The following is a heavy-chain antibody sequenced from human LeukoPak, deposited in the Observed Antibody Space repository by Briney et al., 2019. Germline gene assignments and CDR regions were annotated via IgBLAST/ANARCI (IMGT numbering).Heavy chain of an antibody. CDR1: GFTFSSYW. D-gene: IGHD3-22*01. CDR3: ARGLHFRVYDSSDYYPY. J-gene: IGHJ4*02. Sequence: GGSLRLSCAASGFTFSSYWMHWVRQAPGKGLVWVSRINSDGSSTSYADSVKGRFTISRDNAKNTLYLQMNSLRAEDTAVYYCARGLHFRVYDSSDYYPYWGQGTLVTVSS. V-gene: IGHV3-74*01. CDR2: INSDGSST.